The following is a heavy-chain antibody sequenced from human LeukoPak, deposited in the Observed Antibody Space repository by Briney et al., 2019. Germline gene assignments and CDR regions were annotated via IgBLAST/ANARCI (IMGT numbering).Heavy chain of an antibody. CDR3: AKSRLTPHP. J-gene: IGHJ5*02. D-gene: IGHD1-14*01. CDR2: IGGSGSST. CDR1: GFVFSSYA. V-gene: IGHV3-23*01. Sequence: GGSLRLSCAAFGFVFSSYAMSWVRQTPARGLEWVSAIGGSGSSTFYADSVKGRFTVSRDNSKNTLYLQMSSLRAEDTAVYYCAKSRLTPHPWGQGTLVTVSS.